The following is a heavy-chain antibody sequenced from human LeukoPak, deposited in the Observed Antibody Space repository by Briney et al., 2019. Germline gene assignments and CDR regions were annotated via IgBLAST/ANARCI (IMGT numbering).Heavy chain of an antibody. CDR1: GGSISSGSYY. D-gene: IGHD5-18*01. J-gene: IGHJ4*02. Sequence: SETLSLTCTVSGGSISSGSYYWSWIRQPPGKGLEWIGYIYYSGSTNYNPSLKSRVTISVDTSKNQFSLKLSSVTAADTAVYYCASSDRGYSYRNWGQGTLVTVSS. CDR2: IYYSGST. CDR3: ASSDRGYSYRN. V-gene: IGHV4-61*01.